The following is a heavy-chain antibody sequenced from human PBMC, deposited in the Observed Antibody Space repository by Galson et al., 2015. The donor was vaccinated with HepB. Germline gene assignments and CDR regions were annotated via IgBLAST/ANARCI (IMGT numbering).Heavy chain of an antibody. D-gene: IGHD6-6*01. Sequence: CAIYGDSVSSNSAAWNWIRQSPSRGLEWLGRTYYRSKWYNDYAVSVKSRITINPDTSKNQFSLQLNSVTPEDTAAYYCARDRIDSSSAGFDPWGQGTLVTVSS. J-gene: IGHJ5*02. CDR2: TYYRSKWYN. CDR3: ARDRIDSSSAGFDP. V-gene: IGHV6-1*01. CDR1: GDSVSSNSAA.